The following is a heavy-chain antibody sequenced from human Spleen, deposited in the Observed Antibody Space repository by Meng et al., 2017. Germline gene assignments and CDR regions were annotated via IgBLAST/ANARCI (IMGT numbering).Heavy chain of an antibody. CDR2: IYYSGST. J-gene: IGHJ4*02. D-gene: IGHD5-12*01. V-gene: IGHV4-59*01. Sequence: QGPLQESGPGLVKPSETLSLTCTISADSISSYYWSWIRQPPGKGLEWIGYIYYSGSTNYNPSLKSRVTVLADTSKNHFSLRLSSVTAADTAVYYCATSFSGYAFDYWGQGALVTVSS. CDR3: ATSFSGYAFDY. CDR1: ADSISSYY.